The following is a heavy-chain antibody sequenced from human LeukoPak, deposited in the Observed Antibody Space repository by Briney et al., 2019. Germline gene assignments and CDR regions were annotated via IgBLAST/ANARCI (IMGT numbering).Heavy chain of an antibody. V-gene: IGHV4-59*01. J-gene: IGHJ6*03. Sequence: SETLPLTCTVSGGSISSYYWSWIRQPPGKGLEWIGYIYYSGSTNYNPSLKSRVTISVDTSKNQFSLKLSSVTAADTAVYYCAGGSGYPYYYYMDVWGKGTTVTISS. CDR2: IYYSGST. CDR1: GGSISSYY. CDR3: AGGSGYPYYYYMDV. D-gene: IGHD5-12*01.